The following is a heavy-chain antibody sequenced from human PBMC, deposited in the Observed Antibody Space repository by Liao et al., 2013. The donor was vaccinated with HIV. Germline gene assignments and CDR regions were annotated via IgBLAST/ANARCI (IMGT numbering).Heavy chain of an antibody. D-gene: IGHD4-17*01. CDR1: GGSIRSNFYY. CDR3: ATDYGDPGY. Sequence: QLQLQESGPGLVKPSETLSVTCTVSGGSIRSNFYYWAWIRQPPGKGLEWIGSIFYSGSTYYKPSLKSRVTISVDTSKNQFSLKVSSVTAADTAVYYCATDYGDPGYWGQGTLVTVSS. V-gene: IGHV4-39*07. J-gene: IGHJ4*02. CDR2: IFYSGST.